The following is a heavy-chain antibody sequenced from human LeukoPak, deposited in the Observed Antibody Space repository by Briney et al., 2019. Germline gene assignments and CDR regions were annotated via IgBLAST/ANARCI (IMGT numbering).Heavy chain of an antibody. D-gene: IGHD3-3*01. J-gene: IGHJ4*02. V-gene: IGHV3-23*01. CDR1: GFTLSSYA. Sequence: GASLRLSCVASGFTLSSYAMSWVRQAPGKGLEWVSTIRDSGKSTYYADSVKGRFTISRDNSKNTLYLQMNSLRAEDTAVYYCAKESNYDFWSGYFPFDYWGQGTLVTVSS. CDR2: IRDSGKST. CDR3: AKESNYDFWSGYFPFDY.